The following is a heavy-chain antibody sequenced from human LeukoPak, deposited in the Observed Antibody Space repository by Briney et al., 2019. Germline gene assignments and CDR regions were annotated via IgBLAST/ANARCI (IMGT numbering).Heavy chain of an antibody. D-gene: IGHD2-2*01. CDR1: GFTFSSYA. J-gene: IGHJ6*02. CDR3: ARVRAGYCTSTSCYTGMDV. V-gene: IGHV3-30*04. Sequence: GGSLRLSCAASGFTFSSYAMHWVRQAPGKGLEWVALISYDGSNEYYADSVRGRFTISRDNSKFTLYMHMNSLRAEDTAVYYCARVRAGYCTSTSCYTGMDVWGQGTTVTVSS. CDR2: ISYDGSNE.